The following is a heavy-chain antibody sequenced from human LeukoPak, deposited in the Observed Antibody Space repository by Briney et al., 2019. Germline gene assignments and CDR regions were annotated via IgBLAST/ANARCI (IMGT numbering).Heavy chain of an antibody. D-gene: IGHD2-15*01. J-gene: IGHJ3*02. Sequence: SETLSLACAVYGGSFSGYYWGWIRQPPGKGLEWIGSIYYSGSTYYNPSLKSRVTISVDTSKNQFSLKLSSVTAADTAVYYCARAQVVADAFDIWGQGTMVTVSS. CDR1: GGSFSGYY. V-gene: IGHV4-34*01. CDR2: IYYSGST. CDR3: ARAQVVADAFDI.